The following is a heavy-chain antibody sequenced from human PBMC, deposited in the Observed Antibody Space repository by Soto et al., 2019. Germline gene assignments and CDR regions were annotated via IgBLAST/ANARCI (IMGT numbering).Heavy chain of an antibody. J-gene: IGHJ6*02. CDR2: ISYDGGNK. V-gene: IGHV3-30*18. Sequence: PGGSLRLSCAASGFTFSSYGMHWVRQAPGKGLEWVAVISYDGGNKYYADSVKGRFTISRDNSKNTLYLQMNSLRAEDTAVYYCAKGRTYYYGSGTGGMDVWGQGTTVTVSS. D-gene: IGHD3-10*01. CDR3: AKGRTYYYGSGTGGMDV. CDR1: GFTFSSYG.